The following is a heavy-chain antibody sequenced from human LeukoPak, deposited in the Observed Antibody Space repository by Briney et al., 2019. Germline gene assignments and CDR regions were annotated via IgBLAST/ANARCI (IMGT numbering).Heavy chain of an antibody. J-gene: IGHJ4*02. CDR3: AKELSGGWPFDY. CDR1: GFTFSSYA. CDR2: LSGSGGNT. Sequence: GGSLRLSCAASGFTFSSYAMSWVRQAPGRGLEWVSGLSGSGGNTIYADSVKGRFTISRDNSKNTMFLQMNSLRAEDTAVYYCAKELSGGWPFDYWGQGALVTVSS. D-gene: IGHD6-19*01. V-gene: IGHV3-23*01.